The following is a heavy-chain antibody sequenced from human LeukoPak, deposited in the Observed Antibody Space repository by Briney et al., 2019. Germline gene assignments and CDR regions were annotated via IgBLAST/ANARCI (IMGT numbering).Heavy chain of an antibody. J-gene: IGHJ3*02. V-gene: IGHV3-48*02. CDR2: INSDSSSI. D-gene: IGHD1-26*01. CDR3: AIDAWELPLDVLDI. Sequence: PGRSLRLSCAASGFTSTTYNMNWVRQAPGEGLEWVSYINSDSSSIYYADSVKGRFTISRDNAKNSLYLHMYSLRHEDTAVYYCAIDAWELPLDVLDIWGQGTMVRVPS. CDR1: GFTSTTYN.